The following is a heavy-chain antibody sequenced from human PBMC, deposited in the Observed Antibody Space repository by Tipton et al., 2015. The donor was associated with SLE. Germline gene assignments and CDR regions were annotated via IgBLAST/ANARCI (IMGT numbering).Heavy chain of an antibody. V-gene: IGHV1-18*01. J-gene: IGHJ4*02. Sequence: QSGAEVKKPGASVKVSCKASGFTFTTYGITWVRQAPGQGLEWMGWISAYNGNRDYAQKLQGRVTMTTDTSTSTAYMELRSLRSEDTALYYCAIAVAGTFFFDYWGQRALVTVSS. CDR2: ISAYNGNR. D-gene: IGHD6-19*01. CDR1: GFTFTTYG. CDR3: AIAVAGTFFFDY.